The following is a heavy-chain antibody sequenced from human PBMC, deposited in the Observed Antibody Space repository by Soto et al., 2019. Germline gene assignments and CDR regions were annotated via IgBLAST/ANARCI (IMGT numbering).Heavy chain of an antibody. J-gene: IGHJ5*02. D-gene: IGHD2-2*01. V-gene: IGHV4-39*01. CDR1: GGSISSSSYY. CDR2: IYYSGST. Sequence: PSETLSLTCTVSGGSISSSSYYWGWIRQPPGKGLEWIGSIYYSGSTYYNPSLKSRVTISVDTSKNQFSLKLSSVTAPDTAVYYRARRRAIVVVPAATTWFDPWGQGTLVTVSS. CDR3: ARRRAIVVVPAATTWFDP.